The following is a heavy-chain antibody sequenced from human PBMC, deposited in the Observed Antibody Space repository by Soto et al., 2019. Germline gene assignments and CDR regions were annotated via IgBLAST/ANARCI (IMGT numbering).Heavy chain of an antibody. CDR1: GGSVSSGGFS. CDR2: IFYTGNT. J-gene: IGHJ5*02. D-gene: IGHD3-10*01. V-gene: IGHV4-61*08. CDR3: ARNNVRGVSNSYNWMDP. Sequence: PSETLSLTCTVSGGSVSSGGFSWNWIRQPPGKGLEWIGQIFYTGNTNYNPSLKSRVTMSVDIPKKQFSLKLRSVTTADTAIYFCARNNVRGVSNSYNWMDPWGQGTLVTVSS.